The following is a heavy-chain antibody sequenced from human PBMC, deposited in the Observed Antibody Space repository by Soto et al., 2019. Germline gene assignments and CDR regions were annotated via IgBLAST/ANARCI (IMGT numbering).Heavy chain of an antibody. Sequence: PSETLSLTCTVSGTFISGYYCGWIREPAGKGLEWIGRIYTSGSTKYRPSLNGRATMSVDTSKKQSSLKLNSVPAADTAVYYCARESTVAGTDNWFDSWGQGALVT. D-gene: IGHD6-13*01. V-gene: IGHV4-4*07. CDR3: ARESTVAGTDNWFDS. CDR2: IYTSGST. J-gene: IGHJ5*01. CDR1: GTFISGYY.